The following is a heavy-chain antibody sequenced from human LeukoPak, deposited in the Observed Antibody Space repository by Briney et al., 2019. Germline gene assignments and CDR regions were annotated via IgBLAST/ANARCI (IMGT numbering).Heavy chain of an antibody. CDR1: GFTFSSYS. D-gene: IGHD3-16*01. V-gene: IGHV3-53*01. CDR2: AYSGGNT. CDR3: ARSYDYVWGRSPGYFDY. J-gene: IGHJ4*02. Sequence: GGSLRLSCAASGFTFSSYSINWVRQAPGKGLEWVSIAYSGGNTYYADSVKGRFTISRDNSKNTVYLQMITLRAEDTAVYYCARSYDYVWGRSPGYFDYWGRGTLVTVSS.